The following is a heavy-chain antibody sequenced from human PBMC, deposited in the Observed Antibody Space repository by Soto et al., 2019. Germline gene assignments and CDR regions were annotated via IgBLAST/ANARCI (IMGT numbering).Heavy chain of an antibody. CDR1: GGTFSSYT. J-gene: IGHJ4*02. D-gene: IGHD3-22*01. V-gene: IGHV1-69*02. CDR2: IIPILGIA. CDR3: AKNYFGCRGSVGH. Sequence: QVQLVQSGAEVKKPGSSVKVSCKASGGTFSSYTISWVRQAPGQGLEWMGRIIPILGIANYAQKFQGRVTITADKSTSKAFMELSSLGSEGKAVYYCAKNYFGCRGSVGHWGQGTLVTVSS.